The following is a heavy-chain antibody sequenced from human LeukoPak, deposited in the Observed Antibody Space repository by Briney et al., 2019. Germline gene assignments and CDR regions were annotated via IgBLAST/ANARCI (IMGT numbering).Heavy chain of an antibody. D-gene: IGHD2-21*02. Sequence: GGSLRLSCAASGFTFSSYTMNWVRQAPGKGLEWVAVIWYDGGNKYYADSVKGRFTISRDNSKNTLYLEMNSLRAEDTAVYYCARGLTQIPRLATGLGHWGQGTLVTVSS. V-gene: IGHV3-33*08. CDR2: IWYDGGNK. CDR1: GFTFSSYT. CDR3: ARGLTQIPRLATGLGH. J-gene: IGHJ4*02.